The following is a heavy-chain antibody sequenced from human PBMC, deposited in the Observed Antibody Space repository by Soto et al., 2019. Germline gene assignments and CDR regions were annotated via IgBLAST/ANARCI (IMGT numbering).Heavy chain of an antibody. D-gene: IGHD6-19*01. V-gene: IGHV3-74*01. Sequence: GGSLRLSCAASGFTFSSYWMHWVRQAPGKGLVWVSRINSDGSSTSYADSVKGRFTISRDNAKNTLYLQMNSLRAEDTAVYYCARSLYSSGWYRIDYYYGMDVWGQGTTVTVS. CDR3: ARSLYSSGWYRIDYYYGMDV. CDR1: GFTFSSYW. CDR2: INSDGSST. J-gene: IGHJ6*02.